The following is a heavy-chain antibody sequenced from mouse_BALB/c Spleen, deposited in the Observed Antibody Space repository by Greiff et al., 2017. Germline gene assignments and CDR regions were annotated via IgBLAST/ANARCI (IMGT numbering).Heavy chain of an antibody. J-gene: IGHJ2*01. CDR3: ASYDYDVDY. D-gene: IGHD2-4*01. CDR2: ISYDGSN. Sequence: EVKLMESGPGLVKPSQSLSLTCSVTGYSITSGYYWNWIRQFPGNKLEWMGYISYDGSNNYNPSLKNRISITRDTSKNQFFLKLNSVTTEDTATYYCASYDYDVDYWGQGTTLTVSS. CDR1: GYSITSGYY. V-gene: IGHV3-6*02.